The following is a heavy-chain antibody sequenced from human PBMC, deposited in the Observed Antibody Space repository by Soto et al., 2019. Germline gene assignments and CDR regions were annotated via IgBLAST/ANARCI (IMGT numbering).Heavy chain of an antibody. CDR2: FYYSGNA. J-gene: IGHJ4*02. Sequence: QVQLQESGPGLVKPPQTLSLTCTVSGASIRSGGFYWSWIRQHPEKGLEWIGYFYYSGNAYYNPSLRSRLTISGDASNNQFSLNLSSVTAADTAVYFCARAMGAVNYFDYWGQGILVTVSS. V-gene: IGHV4-31*03. D-gene: IGHD3-10*01. CDR1: GASIRSGGFY. CDR3: ARAMGAVNYFDY.